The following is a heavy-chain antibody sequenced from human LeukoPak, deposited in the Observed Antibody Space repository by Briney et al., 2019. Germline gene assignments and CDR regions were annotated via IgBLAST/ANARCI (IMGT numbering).Heavy chain of an antibody. J-gene: IGHJ4*02. D-gene: IGHD1-26*01. CDR2: INSDGSST. CDR1: GFTFSSYW. Sequence: GGSLRLSCAASGFTFSSYWMHWVRQGPGKGLVWVSRINSDGSSTNYADSVRGRFTISRDNAENTLYLQMNSLRVEDTAVYYCARDKIAGATLFDYWGQGTLVTVSS. V-gene: IGHV3-74*01. CDR3: ARDKIAGATLFDY.